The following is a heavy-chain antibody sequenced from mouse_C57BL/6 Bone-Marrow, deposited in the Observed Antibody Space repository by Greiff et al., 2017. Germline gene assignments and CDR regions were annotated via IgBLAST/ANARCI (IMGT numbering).Heavy chain of an antibody. Sequence: VVESGGGLVQPGGSLSLSCAASGFTFTDYYMSWVRQPPGKALEWLGFIRNKANGYTTEYSASVKGRFTISRDNSQSILYLQMNALRAEDSATYYCARYDGSPFAYWGQGTLVTVSA. CDR2: IRNKANGYTT. CDR3: ARYDGSPFAY. J-gene: IGHJ3*01. CDR1: GFTFTDYY. V-gene: IGHV7-3*01. D-gene: IGHD2-3*01.